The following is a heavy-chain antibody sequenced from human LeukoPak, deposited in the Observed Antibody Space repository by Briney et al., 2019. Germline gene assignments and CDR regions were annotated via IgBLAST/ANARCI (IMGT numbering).Heavy chain of an antibody. J-gene: IGHJ6*03. CDR3: AMYSSSSVDYYYYYMDV. Sequence: SVKVSCKASGGTFSSCAISWVRQAPGQGLEWMGRIIPIFGTANYAQKFQGRVTITTDESTSTAYMELSSLRSEDTAVYYCAMYSSSSVDYYYYYMDVWGKGTTVTVSS. D-gene: IGHD6-6*01. V-gene: IGHV1-69*05. CDR1: GGTFSSCA. CDR2: IIPIFGTA.